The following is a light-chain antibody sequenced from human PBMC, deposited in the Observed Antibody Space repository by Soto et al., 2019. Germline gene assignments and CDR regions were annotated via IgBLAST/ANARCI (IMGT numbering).Light chain of an antibody. CDR2: DAS. J-gene: IGKJ1*01. CDR3: LRYNAFSQT. Sequence: DIQMTQSPSTLSASIGDRVTITCRASQSMNDWLAWYQQKPGKAPKVLIYDASSLKSGVPSRFSGSGSGTEFTLTIDSLQPDDVATYYCLRYNAFSQTFGQGTKVEI. V-gene: IGKV1-5*01. CDR1: QSMNDW.